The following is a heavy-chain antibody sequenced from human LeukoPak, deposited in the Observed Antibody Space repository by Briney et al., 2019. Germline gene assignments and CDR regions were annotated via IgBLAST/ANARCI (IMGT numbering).Heavy chain of an antibody. CDR3: ARDGGYCSGGSCYPVSPHYYYGMDV. Sequence: SQTLSLTCTVSGGSISSGDYYWSWIRQPPGKGLEWIGYIYYSGSTYYNPSLKSRVTISVDTSKNQFSLKLSSVTAADTAVYYCARDGGYCSGGSCYPVSPHYYYGMDVWGKGTTVTVSS. CDR1: GGSISSGDYY. J-gene: IGHJ6*04. V-gene: IGHV4-30-4*01. D-gene: IGHD2-15*01. CDR2: IYYSGST.